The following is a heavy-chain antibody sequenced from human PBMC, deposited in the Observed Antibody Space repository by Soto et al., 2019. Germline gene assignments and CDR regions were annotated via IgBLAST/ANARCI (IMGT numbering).Heavy chain of an antibody. Sequence: QPGGSLGLACAASGVTLSSYWMSWVRQAPGKGLEWVANIKQDGSEKYYVDSVKGRFTISRDNAKNSLYLQMNSLRAEDTAVYYCARDRWEGQYYYGMDVWGQGTTVTVSS. CDR3: ARDRWEGQYYYGMDV. V-gene: IGHV3-7*03. D-gene: IGHD1-26*01. J-gene: IGHJ6*02. CDR1: GVTLSSYW. CDR2: IKQDGSEK.